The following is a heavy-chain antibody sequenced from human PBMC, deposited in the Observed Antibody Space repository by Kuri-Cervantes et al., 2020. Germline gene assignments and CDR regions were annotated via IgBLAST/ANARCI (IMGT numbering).Heavy chain of an antibody. CDR2: ISGNGNT. V-gene: IGHV3-23*01. CDR1: GLSLSYYT. D-gene: IGHD5-24*01. CDR3: AKYGRWTNYYMDV. J-gene: IGHJ6*03. Sequence: GASLNFSSAACGLSLSYYTMNWVRHAPGKGLEMVSVISGNGNTYYAHTVKGRFTISRDNSGNTFYLHMNSLRAEDTAVYYCAKYGRWTNYYMDVWGKGTTVTVSS.